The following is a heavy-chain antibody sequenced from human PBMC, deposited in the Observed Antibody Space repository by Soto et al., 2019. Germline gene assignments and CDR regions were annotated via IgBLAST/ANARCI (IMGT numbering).Heavy chain of an antibody. J-gene: IGHJ3*02. CDR1: GGSISSSSYY. V-gene: IGHV4-39*01. CDR2: IYYSGST. CDR3: ATILGGSSSSLDAFDI. D-gene: IGHD6-6*01. Sequence: QLQLQESGPGLVKPSETLSLTCTVSGGSISSSSYYWGWIRQPPGKGLEWIGSIYYSGSTYYNPSLKSRVTISVDTSKNQFSLKLSSVTAADTAVYYCATILGGSSSSLDAFDIWGQGTMVTVSS.